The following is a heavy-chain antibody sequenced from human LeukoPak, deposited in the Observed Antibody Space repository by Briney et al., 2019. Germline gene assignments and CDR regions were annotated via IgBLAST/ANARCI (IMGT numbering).Heavy chain of an antibody. V-gene: IGHV3-64*01. Sequence: GGSLRLSCAASGFTFSRYALHWVRQAPGKGLEYVSSIGTNGGSTYYANSVKGRSTISRDNSKNTLYLQMNSLRAEDTAVYYCAKRPHFIVVVPAAYTYWGQGTLVTVSS. CDR1: GFTFSRYA. CDR3: AKRPHFIVVVPAAYTY. CDR2: IGTNGGST. D-gene: IGHD2-2*01. J-gene: IGHJ4*02.